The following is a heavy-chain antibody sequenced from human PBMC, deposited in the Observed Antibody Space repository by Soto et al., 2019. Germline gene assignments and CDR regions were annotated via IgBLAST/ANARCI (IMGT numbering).Heavy chain of an antibody. Sequence: QVHLVQSGAEVRKPGASVKVSCKGSGYTFTSYGIAWVRQAPGQGLEWMGWISAHNENTNYAQKVQGRGTVTRDTSTSTAYMELRNLRADDTAGYYCARGRYGDYWGQGALVTVSS. J-gene: IGHJ4*02. CDR2: ISAHNENT. D-gene: IGHD1-1*01. CDR1: GYTFTSYG. V-gene: IGHV1-18*01. CDR3: ARGRYGDY.